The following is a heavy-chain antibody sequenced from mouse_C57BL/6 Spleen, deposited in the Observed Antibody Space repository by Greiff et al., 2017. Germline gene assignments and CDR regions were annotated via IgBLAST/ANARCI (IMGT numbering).Heavy chain of an antibody. CDR2: ISSGSSTI. CDR1: GFTFSDYG. D-gene: IGHD1-1*01. V-gene: IGHV5-17*01. CDR3: AKTVVAPYYAMDY. Sequence: EVQGLESGGGLVKPGGSLQLSCAASGFTFSDYGMHWVRQAPEKGLEWVAYISSGSSTIYYADTLQGRFTSSRGHAKNTLFLQMTSLRSEDTAMYYCAKTVVAPYYAMDYWGQGTSVTVSS. J-gene: IGHJ4*01.